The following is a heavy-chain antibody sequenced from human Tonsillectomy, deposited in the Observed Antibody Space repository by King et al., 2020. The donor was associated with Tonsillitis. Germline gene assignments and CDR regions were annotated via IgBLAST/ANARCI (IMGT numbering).Heavy chain of an antibody. J-gene: IGHJ6*03. CDR1: GFTFDDYG. V-gene: IGHV3-20*04. CDR2: INWHGGST. CDR3: ARDGKWEPPGYSYYYLDV. D-gene: IGHD1-26*01. Sequence: QLVQSGGGVVRPGGSLRLSCAASGFTFDDYGMSWVRQAPGKGLEWVSDINWHGGSTSYADSVKGRFTISRDNAKNSLYLQMNSLRAEDTALYYCARDGKWEPPGYSYYYLDVWGKGPTVTVSS.